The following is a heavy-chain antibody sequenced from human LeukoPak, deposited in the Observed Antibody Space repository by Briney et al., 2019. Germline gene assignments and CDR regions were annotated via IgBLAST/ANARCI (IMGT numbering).Heavy chain of an antibody. CDR1: GFTFSSYA. CDR3: AKRRYSGSWTVDY. Sequence: PGRSLRLSCAASGFTFSSYAMSWVRQAPGKGLEWVSAISGSGGSTYYADPVKGRFTISRDNSKNTLYLQMNSLRAEDTAVYYCAKRRYSGSWTVDYWGQGTLVTVSS. J-gene: IGHJ4*02. V-gene: IGHV3-23*01. CDR2: ISGSGGST. D-gene: IGHD6-13*01.